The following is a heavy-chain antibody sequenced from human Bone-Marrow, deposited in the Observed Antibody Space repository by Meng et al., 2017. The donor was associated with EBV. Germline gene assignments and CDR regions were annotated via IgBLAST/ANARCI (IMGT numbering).Heavy chain of an antibody. CDR1: GFTVSSNY. Sequence: EVRVVKAGGGLIRPGGSLRLSCAASGFTVSSNYMSWVRQAPGKGLEWVSVIYTGGDAYYADSVKGRFTFSRDNSKNTLYLQMNSLRPEDTAVYFCAKDLSGRFDPWGQGTLVTVSS. CDR2: IYTGGDA. J-gene: IGHJ5*02. D-gene: IGHD1-14*01. CDR3: AKDLSGRFDP. V-gene: IGHV3-53*05.